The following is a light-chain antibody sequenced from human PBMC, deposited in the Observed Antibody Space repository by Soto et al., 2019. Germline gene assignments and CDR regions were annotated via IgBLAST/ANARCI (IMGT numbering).Light chain of an antibody. V-gene: IGLV1-44*01. Sequence: QSVLTQPPSASGTPGQRVTISCSGSSSNIGSNTVNWYQHLPRTAPKLLIYINDHRPSGVPDRFSGSKSGTSASLAISGLQSEDEADYYCAAWYDSLNGWVFGGGTKVTVL. J-gene: IGLJ3*02. CDR1: SSNIGSNT. CDR3: AAWYDSLNGWV. CDR2: IND.